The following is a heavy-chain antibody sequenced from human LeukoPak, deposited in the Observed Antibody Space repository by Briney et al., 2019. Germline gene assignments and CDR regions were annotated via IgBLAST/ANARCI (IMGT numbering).Heavy chain of an antibody. D-gene: IGHD3/OR15-3a*01. J-gene: IGHJ4*02. CDR2: ISRSGSTM. V-gene: IGHV3-48*04. CDR3: AREWTLTY. CDR1: GFTFS. Sequence: GGSLRLSCVASGFTFSMSWVRQAPGKGLEWVSYISRSGSTMYYADSVKGRFTISRDNAKNSLYLQMNSLRAEDTAVYYCAREWTLTYWGQGTLVTVSS.